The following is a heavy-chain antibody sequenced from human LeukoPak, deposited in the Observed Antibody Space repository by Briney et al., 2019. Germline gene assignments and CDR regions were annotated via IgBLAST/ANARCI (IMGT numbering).Heavy chain of an antibody. CDR3: VIWGDYDVLTGYYVPDY. V-gene: IGHV3-23*01. J-gene: IGHJ4*02. Sequence: RASLRLSCVASEFTFSNYAMSWVRQAPGKGLEWVSAITGSGTNTYYADSVKGRFTISRDNSKNTVFLQMNSLRHEDTAIYYCVIWGDYDVLTGYYVPDYWGQGTLVTVSS. D-gene: IGHD3-9*01. CDR1: EFTFSNYA. CDR2: ITGSGTNT.